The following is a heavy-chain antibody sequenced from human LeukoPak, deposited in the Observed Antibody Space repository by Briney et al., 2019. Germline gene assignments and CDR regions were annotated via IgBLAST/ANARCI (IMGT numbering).Heavy chain of an antibody. D-gene: IGHD2-15*01. V-gene: IGHV4-34*01. CDR2: INHSGST. Sequence: SETLSLTCAVYGGSFSGYYWSWIRQPPGKGLEWIGEINHSGSTNYNPSLKSRVTISVDTSKNRFSLKLSSVTAADTAVYYCARGAPGRYCSGGSCYFDYWGQGTLVTVSS. CDR1: GGSFSGYY. J-gene: IGHJ4*02. CDR3: ARGAPGRYCSGGSCYFDY.